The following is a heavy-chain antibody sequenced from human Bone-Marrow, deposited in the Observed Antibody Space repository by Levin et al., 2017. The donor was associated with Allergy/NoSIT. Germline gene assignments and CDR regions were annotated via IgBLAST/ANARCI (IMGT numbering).Heavy chain of an antibody. J-gene: IGHJ4*02. CDR2: MSYDGRNK. D-gene: IGHD3-3*01. V-gene: IGHV3-30*04. CDR3: ARGGSYDFWSGYWPY. Sequence: GGSLRLSCAASGFTFSSYAMHWVRQAPGKGLEWVALMSYDGRNKYYTDSVKGRFTISRDNSKNTLYLQMSSLRPEDTAVYYCARGGSYDFWSGYWPYWGQGTLVTVSS. CDR1: GFTFSSYA.